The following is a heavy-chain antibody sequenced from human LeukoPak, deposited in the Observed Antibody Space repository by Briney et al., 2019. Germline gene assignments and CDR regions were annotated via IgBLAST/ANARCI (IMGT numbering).Heavy chain of an antibody. D-gene: IGHD5-24*01. Sequence: PSETLSLTCTVSGGSISSSSSYCGWIRQPPGEGLEWIGNIYYSGSTYYNPALKSRVTISVDTSKNQFSLKLSSVTAADTAVYYCARHRSGWLQSSFDYWGQGTLVTVSS. V-gene: IGHV4-39*01. CDR1: GGSISSSSSY. CDR2: IYYSGST. CDR3: ARHRSGWLQSSFDY. J-gene: IGHJ4*02.